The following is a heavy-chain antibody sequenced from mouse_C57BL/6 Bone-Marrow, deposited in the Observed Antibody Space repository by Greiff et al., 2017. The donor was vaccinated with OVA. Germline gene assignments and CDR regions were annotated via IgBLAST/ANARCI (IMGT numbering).Heavy chain of an antibody. V-gene: IGHV1-15*01. CDR3: TRYPFTTVSFDY. Sequence: QVQLKESGAELVRPGASVTLSCKASGYTFTDYEMHWVKQTPVHGLEWIGAIDPETGGTAYNQKFKGKAILTADKSSSTAYMELRSLTSEDSAVYYCTRYPFTTVSFDYWGQGTTLTVSS. CDR2: IDPETGGT. J-gene: IGHJ2*01. CDR1: GYTFTDYE. D-gene: IGHD1-1*01.